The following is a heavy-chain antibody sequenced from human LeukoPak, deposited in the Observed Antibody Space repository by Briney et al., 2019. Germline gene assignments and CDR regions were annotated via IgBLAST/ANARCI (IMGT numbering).Heavy chain of an antibody. D-gene: IGHD2-21*01. J-gene: IGHJ4*02. CDR1: GGSFSGYY. CDR2: IYYSGST. V-gene: IGHV4-34*01. Sequence: SETLSLTCAVYGGSFSGYYWSWIRQPPGKGLEWIGSIYYSGSTYYNPSLKSRVTISVDTSKNQFSLKLSSVTAADTAVYYCASFIREIGYFDYWGQGTLVTVSS. CDR3: ASFIREIGYFDY.